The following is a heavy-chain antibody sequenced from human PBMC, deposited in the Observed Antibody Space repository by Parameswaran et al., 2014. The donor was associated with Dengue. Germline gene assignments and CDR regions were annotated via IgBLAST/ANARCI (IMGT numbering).Heavy chain of an antibody. J-gene: IGHJ6*02. D-gene: IGHD2-15*01. V-gene: IGHV4-39*01. CDR3: ATGGGGNYNYGMDV. CDR2: MYYSGST. Sequence: WIRQPPGKGLEWIGSMYYSGSTYYNPSLKSRVTISVDTSRNQFSLKLSSVTAADTAVYYCATGGGGNYNYGMDVWGQGTTVTVSS.